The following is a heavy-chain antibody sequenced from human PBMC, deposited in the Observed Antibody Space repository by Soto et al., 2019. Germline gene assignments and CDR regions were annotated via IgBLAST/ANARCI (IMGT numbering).Heavy chain of an antibody. CDR2: IYYSGNT. V-gene: IGHV4-31*01. J-gene: IGHJ5*02. Sequence: QVQLQESGPGLVKPSQTLSLTCTVSGGSIGSGGYYWSWIRQHPGKGLEWIGYIYYSGNTFYNTSLKSLITMSVDTSKKPFSLELTSVTAADTAVYYWAGYEYYGSGRFSPGGQGTLVTVSS. CDR1: GGSIGSGGYY. CDR3: AGYEYYGSGRFSP. D-gene: IGHD3-10*01.